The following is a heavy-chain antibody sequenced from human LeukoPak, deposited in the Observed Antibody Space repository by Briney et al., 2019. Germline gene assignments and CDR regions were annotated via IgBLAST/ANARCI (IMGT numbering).Heavy chain of an antibody. V-gene: IGHV3-30*18. D-gene: IGHD1-26*01. Sequence: PGGSLRLSCAASGFTFSSYGMHWVRQAPGKGLEWVAVISYDGSNKYYADSVKGRFTISRDNSKNTLYLQMNSLRAEDTAVYYCAKATAPYSGSYYDYWGQGTLVTVSS. CDR2: ISYDGSNK. CDR1: GFTFSSYG. J-gene: IGHJ4*02. CDR3: AKATAPYSGSYYDY.